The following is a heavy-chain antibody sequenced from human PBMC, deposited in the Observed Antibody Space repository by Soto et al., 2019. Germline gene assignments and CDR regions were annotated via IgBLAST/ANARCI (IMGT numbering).Heavy chain of an antibody. J-gene: IGHJ4*02. V-gene: IGHV4-59*01. CDR2: IYYSGSS. D-gene: IGHD7-27*01. CDR3: ARDSLGNYYFDY. Sequence: SETLSLTCTVSGGSISSYYWNWIRQPPGKGLEWIGDIYYSGSSTYNPSLKSRVTISVDTSKNQFSLKLSSVTAADTAVYYCARDSLGNYYFDYWGQGTLVTVSS. CDR1: GGSISSYY.